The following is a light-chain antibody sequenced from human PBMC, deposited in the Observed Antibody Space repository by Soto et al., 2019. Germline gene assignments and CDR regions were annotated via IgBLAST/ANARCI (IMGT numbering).Light chain of an antibody. CDR1: QGISSY. Sequence: DIQMTQSPSSLSASVGDRVTITCRASQGISSYLNWYQQKPGKAPKLLIYAASTLQSGVPSRSSGSGSGTDFTLTISCLQSEDFATYYCQQYYSYPRTFGQGTKVDIK. CDR2: AAS. CDR3: QQYYSYPRT. J-gene: IGKJ1*01. V-gene: IGKV1-39*01.